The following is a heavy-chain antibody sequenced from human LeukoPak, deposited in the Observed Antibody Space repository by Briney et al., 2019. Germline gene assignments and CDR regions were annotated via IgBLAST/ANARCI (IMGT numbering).Heavy chain of an antibody. CDR2: IRYDGSNK. J-gene: IGHJ6*03. D-gene: IGHD3-3*01. V-gene: IGHV3-30*02. CDR3: AKDFYLGGQGLRFLEWPGYMDV. Sequence: GGSLRLSCAASGFTFSSYGMHWVRQAPGKGLEWVAFIRYDGSNKYYADSVKGRFTISRDNSKNTLYLQMNSLRAEDTAVYYCAKDFYLGGQGLRFLEWPGYMDVWGKGTTVTVSS. CDR1: GFTFSSYG.